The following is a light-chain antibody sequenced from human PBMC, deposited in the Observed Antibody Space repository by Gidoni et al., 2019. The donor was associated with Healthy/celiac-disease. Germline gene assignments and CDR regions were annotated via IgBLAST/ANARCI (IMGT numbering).Light chain of an antibody. CDR2: EVS. Sequence: QSALTQPASVSGSPGQSITISCTGTRSDVGSYNLVSWYQQHPGKAPKFMIYEVSKRPSGVSSRFSGSKSGNTASLTISGLQAEDEGDYYCCSYAGSGTLVFGEGTKLVVV. CDR1: RSDVGSYNL. V-gene: IGLV2-23*02. J-gene: IGLJ3*02. CDR3: CSYAGSGTLV.